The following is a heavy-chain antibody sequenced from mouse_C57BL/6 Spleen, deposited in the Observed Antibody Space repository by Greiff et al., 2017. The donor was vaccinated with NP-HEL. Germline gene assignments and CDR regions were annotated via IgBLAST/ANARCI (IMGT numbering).Heavy chain of an antibody. V-gene: IGHV1-9*01. CDR2: IYPGSGST. Sequence: VQLQQSGAELMKPGASVKLSCKATGYTFTGYWIEWVKQRPGHGLEWIGDIYPGSGSTNYNEKFKSKATLTVDTSSSTAYMQLSSLTSEDSAVYYCARNYDYDGWFAYWGQGTLVTVSA. D-gene: IGHD2-4*01. CDR1: GYTFTGYW. CDR3: ARNYDYDGWFAY. J-gene: IGHJ3*01.